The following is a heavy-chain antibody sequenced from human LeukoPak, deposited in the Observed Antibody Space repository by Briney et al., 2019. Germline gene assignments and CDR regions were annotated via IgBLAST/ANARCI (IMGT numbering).Heavy chain of an antibody. D-gene: IGHD2-15*01. Sequence: SQTLSLTCTVSGGSISSGGYYWRWIRQPPGKGLEWIGYIYHSGSTYYNPSLKRRVTISVDTSKNQFSLKLSSVTAADTAVYYCARRGGYCSGGSCELDYWGQGTLVTVSS. J-gene: IGHJ4*02. CDR2: IYHSGST. CDR1: GGSISSGGYY. V-gene: IGHV4-30-2*01. CDR3: ARRGGYCSGGSCELDY.